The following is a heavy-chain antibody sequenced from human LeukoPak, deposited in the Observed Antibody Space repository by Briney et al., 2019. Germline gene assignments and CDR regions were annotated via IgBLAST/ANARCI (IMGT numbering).Heavy chain of an antibody. CDR3: ASPSSGDAFDI. CDR2: IYTSGST. Sequence: SETLSLTCTVSGGSISSYYWSWIRQPPGKGLEWIGYIYTSGSTNYNPSLKSRVAISVDTSKNQFSLKLSSVTAADTAVYYCASPSSGDAFDIWGQGTMVTVSS. D-gene: IGHD6-25*01. CDR1: GGSISSYY. V-gene: IGHV4-4*09. J-gene: IGHJ3*02.